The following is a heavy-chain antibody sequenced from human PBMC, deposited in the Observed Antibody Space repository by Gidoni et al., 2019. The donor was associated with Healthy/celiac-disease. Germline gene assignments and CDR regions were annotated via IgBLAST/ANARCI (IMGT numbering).Heavy chain of an antibody. CDR3: ARHLASGAPPPNYWYFDL. V-gene: IGHV5-51*01. CDR1: GNSITSDW. Sequence: EVQQVQAGAEVKKPGESLKMPCKGSGNSITSDWSGWVRQMPGKGVEWMGILYPGDSDTRSSPSFQGQVTISADKSISTAYLQWSSLKASDTAMYYCARHLASGAPPPNYWYFDLWVRGTLVTVSS. J-gene: IGHJ2*01. CDR2: LYPGDSDT. D-gene: IGHD3-3*01.